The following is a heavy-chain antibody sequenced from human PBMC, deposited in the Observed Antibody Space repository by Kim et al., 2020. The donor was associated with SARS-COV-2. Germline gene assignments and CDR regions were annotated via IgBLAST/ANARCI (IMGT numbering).Heavy chain of an antibody. Sequence: SQTLSLTCAVYGGSFSGYYWSWIRQPPGKGLEWIGEINHSGSTNYNPSLKSRVTISVDTSKNQFSLKLSSVTAADTAVYYCAGPLYYYGSGTLGAFDIWGQGTMVTVSS. D-gene: IGHD3-10*01. V-gene: IGHV4-34*01. CDR2: INHSGST. CDR3: AGPLYYYGSGTLGAFDI. J-gene: IGHJ3*02. CDR1: GGSFSGYY.